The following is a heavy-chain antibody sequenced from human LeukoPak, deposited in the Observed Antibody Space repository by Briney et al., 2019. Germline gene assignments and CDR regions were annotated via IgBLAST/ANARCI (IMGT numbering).Heavy chain of an antibody. D-gene: IGHD3-10*01. CDR2: INHSGST. CDR3: AREKGRYYGSGSYVY. J-gene: IGHJ4*02. CDR1: GGSLSGYY. V-gene: IGHV4-34*01. Sequence: SETLSLTCAVYGGSLSGYYWSWIRQPPGKGLEWIGEINHSGSTNYNPSLKSRVTISVDTSKNQFSLKLSSVTAADTAVYYCAREKGRYYGSGSYVYWGQGTLVTVSS.